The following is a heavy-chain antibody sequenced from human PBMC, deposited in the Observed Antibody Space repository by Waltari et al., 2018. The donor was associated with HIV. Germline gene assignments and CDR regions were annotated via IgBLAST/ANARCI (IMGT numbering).Heavy chain of an antibody. D-gene: IGHD4-17*01. CDR3: VRGDNYGGRDTFDI. CDR1: VGSFSGYS. CDR2: VNQRGDT. J-gene: IGHJ3*02. Sequence: QVRLVQWGTGLLQPSETLSLKCAVYVGSFSGYSWSWIRQSPGTGLEWIGEVNQRGDTNYNPSLRGRVTLSVDTSKNQFSLTLTSVIVTDTASYFCVRGDNYGGRDTFDIWGQGTTVIISS. V-gene: IGHV4-34*02.